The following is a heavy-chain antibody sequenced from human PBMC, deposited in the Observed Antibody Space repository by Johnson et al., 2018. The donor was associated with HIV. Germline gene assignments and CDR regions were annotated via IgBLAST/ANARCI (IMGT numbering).Heavy chain of an antibody. V-gene: IGHV3-9*01. CDR3: ARPLTGYSSGWHTGAGAFDI. CDR2: ISGNSATI. D-gene: IGHD6-19*01. J-gene: IGHJ3*02. Sequence: VQLVESGGGVVQPGRSLRLSCAASGFTFSSYAMHWVRQAPGKGLEWVSGISGNSATIGYADSVKGRFTISTDNAKNSLYLQMNSLRAEDTALYYSARPLTGYSSGWHTGAGAFDIWGQGTMVTVSS. CDR1: GFTFSSYA.